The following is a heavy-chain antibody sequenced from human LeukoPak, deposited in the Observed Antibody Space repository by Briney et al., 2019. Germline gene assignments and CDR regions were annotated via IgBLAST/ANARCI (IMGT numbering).Heavy chain of an antibody. CDR2: INYSGST. CDR3: ARGLRKRSSGRRFEVLVI. J-gene: IGHJ3*02. V-gene: IGHV4-34*01. D-gene: IGHD3-3*01. CDR1: GASISDYY. Sequence: SETLSLTCAVSGASISDYYWTWIRQPPGKGLEWIGYINYSGSTNYSPSLKSRVTISVDTSKNQFSLRLSSVTAADTAVYYCARGLRKRSSGRRFEVLVIWGQETMVSLSS.